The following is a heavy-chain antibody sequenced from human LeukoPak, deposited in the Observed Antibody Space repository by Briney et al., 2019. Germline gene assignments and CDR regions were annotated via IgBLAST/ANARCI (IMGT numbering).Heavy chain of an antibody. Sequence: PSETLSLTCTVSGGSISNYYWSWIRQPPGKGLKWIGYIYYSGSTNYNPSLKSRVTISVDTSKNQFSVKLNSVTAADTAVYYCGRTPDPYYYYGMDVWGQGTTVTVSS. CDR3: GRTPDPYYYYGMDV. CDR2: IYYSGST. J-gene: IGHJ6*02. D-gene: IGHD1/OR15-1a*01. V-gene: IGHV4-59*01. CDR1: GGSISNYY.